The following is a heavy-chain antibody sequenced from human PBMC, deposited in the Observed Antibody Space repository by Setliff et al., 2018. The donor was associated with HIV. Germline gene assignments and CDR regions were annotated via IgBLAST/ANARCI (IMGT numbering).Heavy chain of an antibody. Sequence: SGPTLVNPTQTLTLTCTFSGFSLSTSGMCVNWIRQPPGEALEWLARIDWDDDEYYSTSLKTRLTISKDTSKNQVVLTMTNMDPVDTATYYCARIVISSSSNYYYGMDVWGQGTRSPSP. CDR1: GFSLSTSGMC. J-gene: IGHJ6*02. D-gene: IGHD6-6*01. CDR3: ARIVISSSSNYYYGMDV. CDR2: IDWDDDE. V-gene: IGHV2-70*11.